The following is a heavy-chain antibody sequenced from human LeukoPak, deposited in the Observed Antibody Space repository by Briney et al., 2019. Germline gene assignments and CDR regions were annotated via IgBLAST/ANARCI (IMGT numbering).Heavy chain of an antibody. CDR3: ARSVTEQLVYYYYYYMDV. CDR2: IYYSGST. D-gene: IGHD6-13*01. CDR1: GGSISSSSYY. J-gene: IGHJ6*03. Sequence: SETLSLTCTVSGGSISSSSYYWGWIRQPPGKGLEWSGSIYYSGSTYYNPSPKSRVTISVDTSKNQFSLKLSSVTAADTAVYYCARSVTEQLVYYYYYYMDVWGKGTTVTISS. V-gene: IGHV4-39*07.